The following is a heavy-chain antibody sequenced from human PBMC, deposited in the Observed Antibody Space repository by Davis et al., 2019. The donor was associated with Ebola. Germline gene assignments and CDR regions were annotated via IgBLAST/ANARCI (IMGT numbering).Heavy chain of an antibody. J-gene: IGHJ6*02. CDR2: INHGGRT. CDR3: AREDYYYGMDV. CDR1: GGSFSGYY. Sequence: MPSETLSLTCAVYGGSFSGYYWSWIRQPPGKGLEWLGEINHGGRTNYNPSLKSRVTISVDTSKNQFSLKLSSVTAADTAVYYCAREDYYYGMDVWGQGTTVTVSS. V-gene: IGHV4-34*01.